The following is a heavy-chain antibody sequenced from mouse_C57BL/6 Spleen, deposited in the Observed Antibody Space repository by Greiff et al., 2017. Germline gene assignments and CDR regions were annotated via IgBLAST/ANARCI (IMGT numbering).Heavy chain of an antibody. CDR3: ARAQLFDY. CDR1: GFTFSSYA. D-gene: IGHD3-1*01. V-gene: IGHV5-4*01. Sequence: EVQRVESGGGLVKPGGSLKLSCAASGFTFSSYAMSWVRQTPEKRLEWVATISDGGSYTYYPDNVKGRFTISRDNAKNNLYLQMSHLKSEDTAMYYCARAQLFDYWGQGTTLTVSS. CDR2: ISDGGSYT. J-gene: IGHJ2*01.